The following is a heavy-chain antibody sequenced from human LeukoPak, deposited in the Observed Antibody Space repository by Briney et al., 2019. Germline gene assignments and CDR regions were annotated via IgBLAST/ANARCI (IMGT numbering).Heavy chain of an antibody. Sequence: SETLSLTCTVSGGSISSYYWSWLRQPPGKGLEWIGYIYYSGSTNYNPSLKSRVTISVDTSKNQFSLKLSSVTAADTAVYYCARAYCSGGSCYDYWGQGTLVTVSS. J-gene: IGHJ4*02. CDR1: GGSISSYY. CDR3: ARAYCSGGSCYDY. V-gene: IGHV4-59*01. D-gene: IGHD2-15*01. CDR2: IYYSGST.